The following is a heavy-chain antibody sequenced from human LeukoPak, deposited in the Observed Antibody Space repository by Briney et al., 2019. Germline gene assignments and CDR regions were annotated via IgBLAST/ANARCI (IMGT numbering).Heavy chain of an antibody. CDR3: ARIVLPYYYDTTALKGYFDL. D-gene: IGHD3-22*01. CDR1: GGSISSHY. V-gene: IGHV4-34*01. Sequence: PSETLSLTCTVSGGSISSHYWRWIRQPPGKGLEWIGEINRNGNTNYNPSLKSRVTMSVDTSKKQFSLNLSSVTAADTAVYYCARIVLPYYYDTTALKGYFDLWGRGTLVTVSS. CDR2: INRNGNT. J-gene: IGHJ2*01.